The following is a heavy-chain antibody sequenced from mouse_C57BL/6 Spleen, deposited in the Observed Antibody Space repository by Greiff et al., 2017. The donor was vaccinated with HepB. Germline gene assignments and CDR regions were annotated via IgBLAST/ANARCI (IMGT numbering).Heavy chain of an antibody. J-gene: IGHJ4*01. CDR2: INYDGSST. CDR3: ARVSSGYGYYYAMDY. V-gene: IGHV5-16*01. Sequence: EVKLMESEGGLVQPGSSMKLSCTASGFTFSDYYMAWVRQVPEKGLEWVANINYDGSSTYYLDSLKSRFIISRDNAKNILYLQMSSLKSEDTATYYCARVSSGYGYYYAMDYWGQGTSVTVSS. CDR1: GFTFSDYY. D-gene: IGHD3-2*02.